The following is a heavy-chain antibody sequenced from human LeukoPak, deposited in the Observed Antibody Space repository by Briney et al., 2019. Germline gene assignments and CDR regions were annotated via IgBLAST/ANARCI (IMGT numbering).Heavy chain of an antibody. D-gene: IGHD3-22*01. Sequence: GASVKVSCKASGYTFTGYYMHWVRQAPGQGLGWMGWINPNSGGTNYAQKFQGWVTMTRDTSISTAYMELSRLRSDDTAVYYCARGITMTVVVPPRGGMDVWGQGTTVTVSS. CDR2: INPNSGGT. V-gene: IGHV1-2*04. CDR3: ARGITMTVVVPPRGGMDV. CDR1: GYTFTGYY. J-gene: IGHJ6*02.